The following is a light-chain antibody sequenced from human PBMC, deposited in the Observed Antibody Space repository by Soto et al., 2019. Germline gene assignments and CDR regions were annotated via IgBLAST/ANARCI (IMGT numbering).Light chain of an antibody. CDR2: AVS. CDR1: SSDVGGYNY. CDR3: SSYTSGSFRV. J-gene: IGLJ1*01. Sequence: QSVLTQPASVSGTPGQSITISCTGTSSDVGGYNYVSWYQHHPGKASKLLIYAVSYRPSGVSDCFSGSKSANTASLTISGLQADDEADYHCSSYTSGSFRVFGSGTKGTVL. V-gene: IGLV2-14*01.